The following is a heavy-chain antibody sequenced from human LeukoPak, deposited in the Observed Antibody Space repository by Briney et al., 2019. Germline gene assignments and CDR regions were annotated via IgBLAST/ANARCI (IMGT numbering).Heavy chain of an antibody. J-gene: IGHJ6*04. Sequence: GGSLRLSCAASGFTFSSYGMHWVRQAPGKGLEWVAVISYDGSNKYYADSVKGRFTISRDNSKNTLYLQMNSLRAEGTAVYYCAKDSGSRYSSSWLALYYYYYGMDVGGKGTTVTVP. D-gene: IGHD6-13*01. CDR2: ISYDGSNK. V-gene: IGHV3-30*18. CDR3: AKDSGSRYSSSWLALYYYYYGMDV. CDR1: GFTFSSYG.